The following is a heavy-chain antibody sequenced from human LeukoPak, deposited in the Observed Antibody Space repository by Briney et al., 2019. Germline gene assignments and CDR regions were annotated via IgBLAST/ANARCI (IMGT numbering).Heavy chain of an antibody. CDR1: GYTFTGYY. D-gene: IGHD3-22*01. V-gene: IGHV1-45*02. CDR2: ITPFNGNT. CDR3: AGGTAYYYDSSGYYDKNWFDP. J-gene: IGHJ5*02. Sequence: ASVKVSCKASGYTFTGYYMHWVRQAPGQALEWMGWITPFNGNTNYAQKFQDRVTITRDRSMSAAYMELSSLRSEDTAMYYCAGGTAYYYDSSGYYDKNWFDPWGQGTLVTVSS.